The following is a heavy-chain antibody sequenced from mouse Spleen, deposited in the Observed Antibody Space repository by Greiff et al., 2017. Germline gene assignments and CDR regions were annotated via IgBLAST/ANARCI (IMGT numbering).Heavy chain of an antibody. J-gene: IGHJ4*01. D-gene: IGHD2-2*01. CDR2: INPSSGYT. V-gene: IGHV1-4*01. CDR1: GYTFTSYT. Sequence: VQLQQSGAELARPGASVKMSCKASGYTFTSYTMHWVKQRPGQGLEWIGYINPSSGYTKYNQKFKDKATLTADKSSSTAYMQLSSLTSEDSAVYYCARSNGYGYAMDYWGRGTSGTGSS. CDR3: ARSNGYGYAMDY.